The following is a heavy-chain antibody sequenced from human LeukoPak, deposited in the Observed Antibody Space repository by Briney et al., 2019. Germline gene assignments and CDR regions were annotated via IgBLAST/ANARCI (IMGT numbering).Heavy chain of an antibody. Sequence: PGGSLRLSCAASGFTFSSYAMSWVRQAPGKGLEWVSAISGSGGSTYYADSVKGRFTISRGNSKNTLYLQMNSLRAEDTAVYYCAKDPGSGYDILTGYYAFDIWGQGTMVTVSS. V-gene: IGHV3-23*01. CDR1: GFTFSSYA. J-gene: IGHJ3*02. D-gene: IGHD3-9*01. CDR2: ISGSGGST. CDR3: AKDPGSGYDILTGYYAFDI.